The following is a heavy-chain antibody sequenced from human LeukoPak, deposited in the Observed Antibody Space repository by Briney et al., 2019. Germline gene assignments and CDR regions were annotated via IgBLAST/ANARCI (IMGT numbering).Heavy chain of an antibody. CDR3: ARDGTRGYSYGSDY. V-gene: IGHV1-18*01. J-gene: IGHJ4*02. Sequence: ASVKVSCKASGYTFTSSGISWVRQAPGKGLEWMGWINAYNGNTNYAQNLQGRLTMTTDTSTNSAYMELRSLRSDDTAVYYCARDGTRGYSYGSDYWGQGALVTVSS. D-gene: IGHD5-18*01. CDR2: INAYNGNT. CDR1: GYTFTSSG.